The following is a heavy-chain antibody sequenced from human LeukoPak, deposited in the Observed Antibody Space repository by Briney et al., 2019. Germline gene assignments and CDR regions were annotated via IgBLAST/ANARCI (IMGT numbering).Heavy chain of an antibody. D-gene: IGHD6-19*01. V-gene: IGHV4-4*02. Sequence: KASGTLSLTCAVSGGSISGSNWWSWVRQPPGKGLEWIGKIYHSESPIYNPSLKSRVTISVDKSKNQFSLNLSSVTAADTAVYYCARDLINVPVSGDWGQGTLVTVSS. CDR1: GGSISGSNW. CDR2: IYHSESP. CDR3: ARDLINVPVSGD. J-gene: IGHJ4*02.